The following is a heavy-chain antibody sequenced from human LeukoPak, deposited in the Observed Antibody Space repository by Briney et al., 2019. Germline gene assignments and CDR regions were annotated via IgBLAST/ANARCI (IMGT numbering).Heavy chain of an antibody. V-gene: IGHV3-7*01. J-gene: IGHJ4*02. CDR1: GFTFSGYR. CDR3: ARALSGITGYTYGRGIDY. Sequence: GGSLRLSCAASGFTFSGYRMSWVRQAPGKGLEWVANIRQDGSEKYYVDSVKGRFTISRDNAKTSLYLQMNSLRAEDTAVYYCARALSGITGYTYGRGIDYWGQGTLVTVSS. D-gene: IGHD5-18*01. CDR2: IRQDGSEK.